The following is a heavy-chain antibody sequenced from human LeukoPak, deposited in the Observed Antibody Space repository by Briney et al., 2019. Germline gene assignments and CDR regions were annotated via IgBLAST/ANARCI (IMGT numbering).Heavy chain of an antibody. CDR2: IYYGGST. V-gene: IGHV4-38-2*01. Sequence: SETLSLTCAVSGYSISTGYYWAWIRQPPGKGLEWIRTIYYGGSTFYNPSLKSRVTISVDTSTNHFSLNLRSVPAADTAVCYCAIQSGATDYWGQGTLVTVSS. D-gene: IGHD1-26*01. CDR1: GYSISTGYY. J-gene: IGHJ4*02. CDR3: AIQSGATDY.